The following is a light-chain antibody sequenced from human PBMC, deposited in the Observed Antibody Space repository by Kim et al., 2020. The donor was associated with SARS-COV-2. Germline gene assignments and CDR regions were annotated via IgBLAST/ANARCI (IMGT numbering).Light chain of an antibody. CDR2: KAS. CDR3: QQYRTYPWT. Sequence: DVQMTQSPSTLSASIGDRVTITCRASRNLDTFLAWYQQKPGEAPKLLIYKASTLKNAVPSRFRGGGSGSEFTLTISSLQPEDFATYYCQQYRTYPWTFGQGTKV. V-gene: IGKV1-5*03. CDR1: RNLDTF. J-gene: IGKJ1*01.